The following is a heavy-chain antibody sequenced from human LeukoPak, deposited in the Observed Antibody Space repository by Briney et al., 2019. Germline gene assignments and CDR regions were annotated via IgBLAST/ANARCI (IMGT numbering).Heavy chain of an antibody. Sequence: SETLSLTCTVSGGSISSYYWSWIRQPAGEGLEWIGRLHTSGSTHYNPSLKSRVTMSVNTSKNQFSLKLSSVTAADTAVYYCARDFGYGDYFFDDWGQGTLVTVSS. V-gene: IGHV4-4*07. J-gene: IGHJ4*02. CDR3: ARDFGYGDYFFDD. D-gene: IGHD4-17*01. CDR1: GGSISSYY. CDR2: LHTSGST.